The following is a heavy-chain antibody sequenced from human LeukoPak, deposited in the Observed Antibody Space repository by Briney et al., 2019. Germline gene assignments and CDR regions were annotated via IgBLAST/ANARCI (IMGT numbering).Heavy chain of an antibody. CDR1: GASIINYH. CDR2: IHGRGAT. D-gene: IGHD2-2*01. J-gene: IGHJ4*02. V-gene: IGHV4-4*07. CDR3: AREDSAAYCTSANCLGFDY. Sequence: PSETLSLTCTVSGASIINYHCSWIRQSARKGLEWIGRIHGRGATDYSPSLRSRVSISLDKSKSRFSLKLSSVTAADTAIYYCAREDSAAYCTSANCLGFDYWGQGSLVIVSP.